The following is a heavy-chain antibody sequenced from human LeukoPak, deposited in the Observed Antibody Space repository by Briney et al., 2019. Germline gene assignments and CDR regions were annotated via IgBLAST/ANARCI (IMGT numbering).Heavy chain of an antibody. D-gene: IGHD3-16*02. CDR1: GGSISSSSYY. V-gene: IGHV4-39*07. J-gene: IGHJ4*02. CDR3: ASRGTPSGGVIVT. Sequence: PSETLSLTCTVSGGSISSSSYYWGWIRQPPGRGLEWIGSIYYSGSTYYNPSLKSRVTLSVDTSKNQFSLKLRAVPAAYTAVYYCASRGTPSGGVIVTWGQGTLVTVSS. CDR2: IYYSGST.